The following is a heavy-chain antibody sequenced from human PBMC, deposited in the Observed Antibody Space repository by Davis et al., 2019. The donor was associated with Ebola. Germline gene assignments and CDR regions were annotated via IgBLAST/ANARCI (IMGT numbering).Heavy chain of an antibody. CDR1: GGSFSGYY. CDR2: INHSGST. J-gene: IGHJ4*02. CDR3: ARGRGIAAAGATFNY. Sequence: MPSETLSLTCAVYGGSFSGYYWSWIRQPPGKGLEWIGEINHSGSTNYNPSLKSRVTISVDTSKNQFSLKLSSVTAADTAVYYCARGRGIAAAGATFNYWGQGILVTVSS. D-gene: IGHD6-13*01. V-gene: IGHV4-34*01.